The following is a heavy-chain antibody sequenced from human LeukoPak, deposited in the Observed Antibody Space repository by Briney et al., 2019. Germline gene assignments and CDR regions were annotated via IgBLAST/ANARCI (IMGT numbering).Heavy chain of an antibody. CDR2: IKHDGSEK. J-gene: IGHJ4*02. V-gene: IGHV3-7*01. Sequence: PGGSLRLSCAASGIIFTNNLISWVRQAPGKGLEWVAGIKHDGSEKYYVDSVRGRFTISRDNTMNSLYLQMSSLRAEDTAVYYCATDRGWRTSGYYLYYFEYWGQGTLVTYSS. CDR1: GIIFTNNL. D-gene: IGHD3-3*01. CDR3: ATDRGWRTSGYYLYYFEY.